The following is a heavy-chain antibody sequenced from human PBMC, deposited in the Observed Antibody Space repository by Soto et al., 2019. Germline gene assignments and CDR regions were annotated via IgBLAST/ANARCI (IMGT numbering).Heavy chain of an antibody. CDR3: AKGIDADYDFWSGYFMDV. CDR1: GFTFSSYA. Sequence: EVQLLESGGGLVQPGGSLRLSCAASGFTFSSYAMSWVRQAPGKGLEWVSAISGSGGSTYYADSVKGRFTISRDNSKNTLYLQMNSLRDEDTAVYYSAKGIDADYDFWSGYFMDVWGQGTTVTVSS. J-gene: IGHJ6*02. V-gene: IGHV3-23*01. CDR2: ISGSGGST. D-gene: IGHD3-3*01.